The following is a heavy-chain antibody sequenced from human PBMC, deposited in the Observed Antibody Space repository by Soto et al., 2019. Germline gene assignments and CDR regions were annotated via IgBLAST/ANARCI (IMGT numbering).Heavy chain of an antibody. J-gene: IGHJ4*02. CDR1: GFTVSTNY. Sequence: GSLRLSCVVSGFTVSTNYLTWVRQAPGKGLEWVSIIYSGGSTYYADSVKGRFTISRDNSKNTLYLEMNSLRAEDTAVYYCERAQGDLSLSDFDYWGQGTLVTVSS. CDR3: ERAQGDLSLSDFDY. D-gene: IGHD3-16*02. CDR2: IYSGGST. V-gene: IGHV3-66*01.